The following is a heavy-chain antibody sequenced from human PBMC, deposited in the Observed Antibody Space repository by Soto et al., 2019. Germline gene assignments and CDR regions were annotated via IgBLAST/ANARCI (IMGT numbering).Heavy chain of an antibody. Sequence: QVQLQESGPGLVKPSETLSLTCTVSGGSVSSGSYFWSWIRQPPGKGLEWIGYIYYSGSTNYNPSPKSRVTISVDTSKHQFSLKLSSVTAADTAVYYCASYSSGWYDVSYWGQGSLVTVSS. V-gene: IGHV4-61*01. CDR3: ASYSSGWYDVSY. CDR2: IYYSGST. D-gene: IGHD6-19*01. J-gene: IGHJ4*02. CDR1: GGSVSSGSYF.